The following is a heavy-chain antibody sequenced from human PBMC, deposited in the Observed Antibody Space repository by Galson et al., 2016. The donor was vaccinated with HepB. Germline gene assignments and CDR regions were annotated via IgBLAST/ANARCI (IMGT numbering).Heavy chain of an antibody. D-gene: IGHD3-22*01. V-gene: IGHV3-11*06. J-gene: IGHJ4*02. CDR2: ISSSSTYT. Sequence: SLRLSCATSGFTFSDYYMSWIRQAPGKGLEWVSYISSSSTYTNYADSVKGRFSISRDNAKNSLYLQMNSLRAEDTAVYYCARGYYDNSGYSSFDYWGQGTLVTVSS. CDR1: GFTFSDYY. CDR3: ARGYYDNSGYSSFDY.